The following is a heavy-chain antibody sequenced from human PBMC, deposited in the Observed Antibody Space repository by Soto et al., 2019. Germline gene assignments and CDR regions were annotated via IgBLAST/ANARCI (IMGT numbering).Heavy chain of an antibody. J-gene: IGHJ5*02. CDR1: GGSISSGDYY. CDR2: IYYSGST. CDR3: ARGRVYCGGDCPSNWFDP. D-gene: IGHD2-21*02. V-gene: IGHV4-30-4*01. Sequence: QVQLQESGPGLVKPSQTLSLTCTVSGGSISSGDYYWSWIRQPPGKGLEWIGYIYYSGSTYYNPYLKSRVTISVDTSQNQCPLKLTSVTAADTGVYYCARGRVYCGGDCPSNWFDPWGQGTLGNVSS.